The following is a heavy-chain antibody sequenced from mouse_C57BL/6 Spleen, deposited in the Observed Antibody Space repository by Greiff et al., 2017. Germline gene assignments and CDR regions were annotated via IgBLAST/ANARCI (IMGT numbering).Heavy chain of an antibody. CDR2: INPGSGGT. D-gene: IGHD1-1*01. V-gene: IGHV1-54*01. CDR1: GYAFTNYL. Sequence: VQRVESGAELVRPGTSVKVSCKASGYAFTNYLIEWVKQRPGQGLEWIGVINPGSGGTNYNEKFKGKATLTADKSSSTAYMQLSSLTSEDSAVYFCARVVAHFDYWGQGTTRTVSS. CDR3: ARVVAHFDY. J-gene: IGHJ2*01.